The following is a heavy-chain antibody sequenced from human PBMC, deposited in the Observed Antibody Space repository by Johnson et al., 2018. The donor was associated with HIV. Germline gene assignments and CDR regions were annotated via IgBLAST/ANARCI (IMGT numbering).Heavy chain of an antibody. V-gene: IGHV3-11*01. CDR1: GFTFSDYY. CDR2: ISSSGSTI. Sequence: QVQLVESGGGLVKPGGSLRLSCAASGFTFSDYYMSWIRQAPGKGLEWVSYISSSGSTIYYADSVKGRFTISRDNSKNTLYLQMNSLRAEDTAVYYCARNWAAGIAAGTMWWHAFDIWGQGTMVTVSS. D-gene: IGHD6-13*01. CDR3: ARNWAAGIAAGTMWWHAFDI. J-gene: IGHJ3*02.